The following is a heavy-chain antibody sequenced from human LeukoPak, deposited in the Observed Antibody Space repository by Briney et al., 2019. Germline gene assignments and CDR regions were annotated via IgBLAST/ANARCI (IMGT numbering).Heavy chain of an antibody. V-gene: IGHV1-18*01. CDR3: ARSRLKYQLLADFDY. J-gene: IGHJ4*02. CDR2: ISAYNGNT. CDR1: GYTFTSYG. D-gene: IGHD2-2*01. Sequence: ASVKVSCKASGYTFTSYGISWVRQAPGQWLEWMGWISAYNGNTNYAQKLQGRVTMTTDTSTSTAYMELRSLRSDDTAVYYCARSRLKYQLLADFDYWGQGTLVTVSS.